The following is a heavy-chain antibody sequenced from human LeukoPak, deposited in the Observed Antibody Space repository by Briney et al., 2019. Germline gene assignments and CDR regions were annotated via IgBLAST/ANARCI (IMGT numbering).Heavy chain of an antibody. D-gene: IGHD3-22*01. Sequence: SETLSLTCTVSGGSISSGGYYWSWIRQPPGKGLEWIGYIYYSGSTTYNPSLKSRVTISVDTSKNQFSLKLSSVTPADTAVYYCARGTMMVGPWGQGTLVTVSS. CDR1: GGSISSGGYY. CDR3: ARGTMMVGP. J-gene: IGHJ5*02. V-gene: IGHV4-61*08. CDR2: IYYSGST.